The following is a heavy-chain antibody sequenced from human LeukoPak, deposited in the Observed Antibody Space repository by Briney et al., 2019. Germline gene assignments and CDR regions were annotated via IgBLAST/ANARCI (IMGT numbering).Heavy chain of an antibody. CDR3: ARGSSGWSNTRGYFDY. D-gene: IGHD6-19*01. J-gene: IGHJ4*02. Sequence: PSETLSLTCTVSGYSISSGYYWGWIRQPPGKGLEWIGSIYHSGSTYYNPSLKSRVTISVDTSKNQFSLKLSSVTAADTAVYYCARGSSGWSNTRGYFDYWGQGTLVTVSS. V-gene: IGHV4-38-2*02. CDR1: GYSISSGYY. CDR2: IYHSGST.